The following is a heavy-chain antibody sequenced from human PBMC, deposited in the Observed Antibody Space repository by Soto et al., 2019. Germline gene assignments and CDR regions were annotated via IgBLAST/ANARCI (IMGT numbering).Heavy chain of an antibody. CDR2: ISSNGVGI. J-gene: IGHJ6*03. V-gene: IGHV3-64*01. D-gene: IGHD6-6*01. CDR1: GFTLSGYA. Sequence: GGSLRLSCAASGFTLSGYAMVWVRQAPGKVLEYVSGISSNGVGIYYANSVQGRFTISRDNSKNTVYLQMGSLRPEDLAVYYCARRARPDFYYMDVWGKGTTVTVSS. CDR3: ARRARPDFYYMDV.